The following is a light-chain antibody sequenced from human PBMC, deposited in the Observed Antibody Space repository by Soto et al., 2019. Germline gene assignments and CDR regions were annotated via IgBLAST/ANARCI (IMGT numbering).Light chain of an antibody. J-gene: IGLJ2*01. Sequence: QSVLTQPPSASGSPGQSVTISCTGTSSDVGGYNYVSWYQQHPGKVPKLMIYEVSKRPSGVPDRFSGSKSGNTASLTVSGLQAEDEADYYCSSYAGSNILFGGGTKLTV. CDR3: SSYAGSNIL. CDR2: EVS. V-gene: IGLV2-8*01. CDR1: SSDVGGYNY.